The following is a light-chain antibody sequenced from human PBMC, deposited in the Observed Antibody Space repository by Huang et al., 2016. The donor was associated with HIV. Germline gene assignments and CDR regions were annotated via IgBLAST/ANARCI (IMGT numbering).Light chain of an antibody. V-gene: IGKV1-39*01. J-gene: IGKJ5*01. CDR1: QSISTY. CDR2: SAS. CDR3: QQSYSALSS. Sequence: IQMTQSPTSLSASVGHRVSIACRASQSISTYLNWYQQKPGKAPKLLISSASALHSGVPSRFSGSGSGTDFTLTIRGLQLDDFATYYCQQSYSALSSFGPGTRL.